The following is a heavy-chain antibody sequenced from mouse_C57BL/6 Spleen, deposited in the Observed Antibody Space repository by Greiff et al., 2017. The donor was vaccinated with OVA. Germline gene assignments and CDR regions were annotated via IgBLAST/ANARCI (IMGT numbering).Heavy chain of an antibody. J-gene: IGHJ2*01. Sequence: EVQLVEPGGGLVQPGGSLSLSCAASGFTFTDYYMSWVRQPPGKALEWLGFIRNKANGYTTEYSASVKGRFTISRDNSQSILYLQMNTLRAEDGAAYYCARYDVYSFDYWGQGTTLTVSS. CDR1: GFTFTDYY. CDR2: IRNKANGYTT. V-gene: IGHV7-3*01. CDR3: ARYDVYSFDY.